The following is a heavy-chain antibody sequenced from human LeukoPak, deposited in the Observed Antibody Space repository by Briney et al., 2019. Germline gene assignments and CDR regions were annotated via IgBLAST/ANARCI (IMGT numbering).Heavy chain of an antibody. CDR2: IKQDGSEK. CDR3: ARDPYSYGLFDY. V-gene: IGHV3-7*01. D-gene: IGHD5-18*01. J-gene: IGHJ4*02. Sequence: GGSLRLSCAASGLIFSSYWMSWVRQAPGKGLEWVANIKQDGSEKYYVDSVKGRFTISRDNAKNSLYLQMNSLRAEDTAVYYCARDPYSYGLFDYWGQGTLVTVSS. CDR1: GLIFSSYW.